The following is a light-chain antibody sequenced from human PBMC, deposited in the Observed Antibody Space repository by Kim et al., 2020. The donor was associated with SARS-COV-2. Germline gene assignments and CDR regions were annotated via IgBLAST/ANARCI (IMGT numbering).Light chain of an antibody. CDR3: QQYSSSPAT. CDR1: QSVSSNY. V-gene: IGKV3-20*01. Sequence: AQGERATLSCRASQSVSSNYLAWYQQKPGQAPRLLNYGASSRATGIPDRFSGSGSGTDFTLTITRLEPEDFAVYYCQQYSSSPATFGQGTKVDIK. CDR2: GAS. J-gene: IGKJ1*01.